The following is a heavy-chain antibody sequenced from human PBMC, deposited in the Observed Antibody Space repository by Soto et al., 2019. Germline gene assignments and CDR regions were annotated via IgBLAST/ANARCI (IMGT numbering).Heavy chain of an antibody. CDR3: ARDSMDTAMAD. CDR2: INPNSGGT. Sequence: ASVNVSCKASGYTFTGYYMHWVRQAPGQGLEWMGWINPNSGGTNYAQKFQGWVTMTRDTSISTAYMELSRLRSDDTAVYYCARDSMDTAMADWGQGTLVTVSS. V-gene: IGHV1-2*04. CDR1: GYTFTGYY. D-gene: IGHD5-18*01. J-gene: IGHJ4*02.